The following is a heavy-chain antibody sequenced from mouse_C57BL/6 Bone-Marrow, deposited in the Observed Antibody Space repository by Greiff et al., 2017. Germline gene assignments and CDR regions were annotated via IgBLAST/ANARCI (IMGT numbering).Heavy chain of an antibody. CDR1: GYTFTSYW. D-gene: IGHD4-1*01. V-gene: IGHV1-64*01. CDR2: IHPNSGST. CDR3: ARWDVRTNFDD. J-gene: IGHJ2*01. Sequence: QVQLQQPGAELVKPGASVKLSCKASGYTFTSYWMHWVKQRPGQGLEWIGMIHPNSGSTNYNEKFKSKATLTVDKSSSTAYMQLSSLTSEDSAVYECARWDVRTNFDDWGQGTTLTVSS.